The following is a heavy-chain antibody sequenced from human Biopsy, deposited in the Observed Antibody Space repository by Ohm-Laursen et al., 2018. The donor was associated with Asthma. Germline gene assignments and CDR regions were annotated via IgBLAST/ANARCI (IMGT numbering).Heavy chain of an antibody. Sequence: SLRLSCSASGFTFSNYGMHWVRQAPGKGLDWVAVISFDGSNKNYTDSVKGRFTISRDNSRDTLYLQVNSLRGDDTAVYYCARGKTWGRSYYFDYWGQGTLVTVSS. CDR1: GFTFSNYG. CDR2: ISFDGSNK. CDR3: ARGKTWGRSYYFDY. D-gene: IGHD6-6*01. V-gene: IGHV3-30*03. J-gene: IGHJ4*02.